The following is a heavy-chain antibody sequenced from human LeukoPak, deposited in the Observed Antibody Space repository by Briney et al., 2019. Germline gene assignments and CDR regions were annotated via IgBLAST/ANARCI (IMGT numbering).Heavy chain of an antibody. J-gene: IGHJ5*02. CDR3: ATDPLVVVAATPS. D-gene: IGHD2-15*01. CDR1: GYTLTELS. Sequence: ASVKVSCKVSGYTLTELSMHWVRQAPGKGLEWMGGFDPEDGETIYAQKFQGRVTMTEDTSTDTAYVELSSLRSEDTAVYYCATDPLVVVAATPSWGQGTLVTVSS. CDR2: FDPEDGET. V-gene: IGHV1-24*01.